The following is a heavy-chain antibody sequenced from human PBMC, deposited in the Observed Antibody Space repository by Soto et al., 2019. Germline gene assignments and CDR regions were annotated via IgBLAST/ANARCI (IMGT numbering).Heavy chain of an antibody. V-gene: IGHV3-23*01. CDR3: AKGLLPSGSYYAIDY. CDR1: GFTFSSYA. Sequence: GGSLRLSCAASGFTFSSYAMSWVRQAPGKGLEWVSAISGSGGSTYYADSVKGRFTISRDNSKNTLYLQMNSLRAEDTAVYYCAKGLLPSGSYYAIDYWGRGTLVTVSS. D-gene: IGHD1-26*01. CDR2: ISGSGGST. J-gene: IGHJ4*02.